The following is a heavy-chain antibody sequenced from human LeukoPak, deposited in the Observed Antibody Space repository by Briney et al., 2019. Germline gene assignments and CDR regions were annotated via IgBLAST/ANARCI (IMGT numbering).Heavy chain of an antibody. CDR1: GFTFSSYT. CDR3: AKGFDYAVWYYFDY. V-gene: IGHV3-23*01. CDR2: ISGSGGST. Sequence: GGSLRLSCAASGFTFSSYTMSWVRQAPGKGLEWVSAISGSGGSTYYADSVKVRFTISRDNSKNTLYLQMNSLRAEDTAVYYCAKGFDYAVWYYFDYWGQGTLVTGSS. D-gene: IGHD4-17*01. J-gene: IGHJ4*02.